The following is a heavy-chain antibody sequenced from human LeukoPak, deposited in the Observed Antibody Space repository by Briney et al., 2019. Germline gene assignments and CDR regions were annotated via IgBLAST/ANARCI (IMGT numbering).Heavy chain of an antibody. CDR3: ARDRGGSYVAFDI. J-gene: IGHJ3*02. CDR2: IYYSGST. CDR1: GGSISSYY. D-gene: IGHD1-26*01. Sequence: SETLSLTCTVSGGSISSYYWGWIRQPPGKGLEWIGSIYYSGSTYYNPSLKSRVTISVDTSKNQFSLKLSSVTAADTAVYYCARDRGGSYVAFDIWGQGTMVTVSS. V-gene: IGHV4-39*07.